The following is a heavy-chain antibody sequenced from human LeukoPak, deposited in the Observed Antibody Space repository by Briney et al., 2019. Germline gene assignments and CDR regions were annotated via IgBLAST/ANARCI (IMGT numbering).Heavy chain of an antibody. CDR3: AKGPYCSSTSCHSGVLDI. D-gene: IGHD2-2*01. CDR2: ISYDGSNK. CDR1: GFTCSAYG. J-gene: IGHJ3*02. Sequence: GTSLRLSCAASGFTCSAYGMHWVRQAPGKGLEWVAFISYDGSNKYFAASVKGRFTISRDNSKNTLYLQMNSLRAEDTAVYYCAKGPYCSSTSCHSGVLDIWGQGTMVTVSS. V-gene: IGHV3-30*18.